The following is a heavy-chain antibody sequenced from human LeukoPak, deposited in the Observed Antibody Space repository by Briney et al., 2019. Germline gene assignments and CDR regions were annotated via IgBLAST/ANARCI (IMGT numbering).Heavy chain of an antibody. Sequence: PSETLSLTCTVSGGSISSGDYYWSWIRQPPGKGLEWIGYIYYSGSTYYNPSLKSRVTISVDTSKNQFSLKLSSVTAADTAVYYCARNDYYYHILTGYYGGTTFDYWGQGTLVTVSS. J-gene: IGHJ4*02. D-gene: IGHD3-9*01. V-gene: IGHV4-30-4*01. CDR2: IYYSGST. CDR1: GGSISSGDYY. CDR3: ARNDYYYHILTGYYGGTTFDY.